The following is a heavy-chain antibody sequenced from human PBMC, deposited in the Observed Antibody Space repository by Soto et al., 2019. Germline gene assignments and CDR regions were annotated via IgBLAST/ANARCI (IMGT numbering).Heavy chain of an antibody. D-gene: IGHD2-15*01. Sequence: ESGGGLIQPGGSLRLSCAASGFNVSSNYMTWVRQAPGKGLEWVSVIYSGGSTYYADSVKGRFTISRDNSKNTLDLRMNSLRAEDTAVYFCARERVGYYYYYGMDVWGQGTTVTVSS. CDR3: ARERVGYYYYYGMDV. CDR1: GFNVSSNY. J-gene: IGHJ6*02. CDR2: IYSGGST. V-gene: IGHV3-53*01.